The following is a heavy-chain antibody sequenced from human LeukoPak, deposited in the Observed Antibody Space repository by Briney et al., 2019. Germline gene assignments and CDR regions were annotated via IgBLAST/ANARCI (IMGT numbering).Heavy chain of an antibody. Sequence: SETLSLTCTVSGYSISSGYYWGWIRQPPGKGLEWIGSIFHSGSTFYSPSLKSRVTISVDTSKNQFSLKLSSVTAADTAVYYCASRELLTGGDYWGQGTLVTVSS. V-gene: IGHV4-38-2*02. D-gene: IGHD1-26*01. CDR1: GYSISSGYY. CDR2: IFHSGST. J-gene: IGHJ4*02. CDR3: ASRELLTGGDY.